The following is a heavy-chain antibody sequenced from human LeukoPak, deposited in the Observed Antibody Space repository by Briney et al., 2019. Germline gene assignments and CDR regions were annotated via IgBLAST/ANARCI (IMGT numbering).Heavy chain of an antibody. V-gene: IGHV3-23*01. J-gene: IGHJ5*02. CDR3: ARDVELVVAASSYNWFDP. D-gene: IGHD2-15*01. Sequence: GGSLRLSCAASGFTFSSYAMSWVRQAPGKGLEWVSAISGSGGSTYYADSVKGRFTISRDNSKNTLYLQMNSLRAEDTAVYYCARDVELVVAASSYNWFDPWGQGTLVTVSS. CDR1: GFTFSSYA. CDR2: ISGSGGST.